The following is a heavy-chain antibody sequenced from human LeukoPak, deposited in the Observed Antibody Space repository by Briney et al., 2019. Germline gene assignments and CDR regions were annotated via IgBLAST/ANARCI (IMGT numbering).Heavy chain of an antibody. CDR3: ARFYYGGYADY. CDR1: GFSLSGYW. D-gene: IGHD4-17*01. CDR2: INHSGST. Sequence: GSLRLSCVASGFSLSGYWMYWVRQPPGKGLEWIGEINHSGSTNYNPSLKSRVTISVDTSKNQFSLKLSSVTAADTAVYYCARFYYGGYADYWGQGTLVTVSS. J-gene: IGHJ4*02. V-gene: IGHV4-34*01.